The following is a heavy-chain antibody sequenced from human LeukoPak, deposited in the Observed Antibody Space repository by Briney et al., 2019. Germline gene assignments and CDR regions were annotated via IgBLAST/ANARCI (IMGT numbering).Heavy chain of an antibody. CDR3: AKDPSDLYDSVSSQSDY. D-gene: IGHD3-10*01. CDR2: ITDSGDTT. Sequence: GGSLRLSCAVSGFTYTIYAINWVRQAPGKGLEWVSGITDSGDTTYYADSVKGRFTISRDNSKNTLFLQMNSLRAEDTAVYYCAKDPSDLYDSVSSQSDYWGQPGLVTVSS. J-gene: IGHJ4*02. CDR1: GFTYTIYA. V-gene: IGHV3-23*01.